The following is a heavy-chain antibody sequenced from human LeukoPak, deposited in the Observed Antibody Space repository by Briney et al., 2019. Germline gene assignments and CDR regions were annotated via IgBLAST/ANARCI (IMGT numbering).Heavy chain of an antibody. V-gene: IGHV4-30-2*01. J-gene: IGHJ3*02. D-gene: IGHD6-13*01. CDR2: IYHSGST. Sequence: SETLSLTCAVSGGSISSGGYSWSWIRQPPGKGLEWIGYIYHSGSTFYNPSLKSRVTISVDRSKNQFSLELSSVTAADTAVYYCARAPYSSSWYDAFDIWGQGTMVTVSS. CDR1: GGSISSGGYS. CDR3: ARAPYSSSWYDAFDI.